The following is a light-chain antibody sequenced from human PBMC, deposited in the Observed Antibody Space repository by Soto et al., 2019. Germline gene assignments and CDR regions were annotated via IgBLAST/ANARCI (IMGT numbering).Light chain of an antibody. Sequence: DIQXTXSPXTXSASXGXXXTXTCXAXXXIXXFLAWYQQKPGKAPRLLIYDASSLESGVPSRFSGSGSATEFTLTISTLQPDDFATYYCQQYTNYTPWTFGQGTKVDI. J-gene: IGKJ1*01. CDR3: QQYTNYTPWT. V-gene: IGKV1-5*01. CDR1: XXIXXF. CDR2: DAS.